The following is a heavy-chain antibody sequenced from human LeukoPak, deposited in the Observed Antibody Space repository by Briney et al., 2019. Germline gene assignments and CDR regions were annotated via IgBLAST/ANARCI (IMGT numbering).Heavy chain of an antibody. D-gene: IGHD5-18*01. CDR3: ARQDTAMVLYYYGVDV. V-gene: IGHV1-69*13. Sequence: SVKASCKASGGTFSSYAISWVRQAPGQGLEWMGGIIPIFGTANYAQKFQGRVTITADESTSTAYMELSSLRSEDTAVYYCARQDTAMVLYYYGVDVWGQGTTVTVSS. CDR2: IIPIFGTA. CDR1: GGTFSSYA. J-gene: IGHJ6*02.